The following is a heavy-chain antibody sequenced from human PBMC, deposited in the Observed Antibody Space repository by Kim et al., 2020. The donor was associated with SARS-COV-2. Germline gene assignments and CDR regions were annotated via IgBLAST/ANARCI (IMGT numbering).Heavy chain of an antibody. CDR1: GFTFSSYS. D-gene: IGHD3-22*01. J-gene: IGHJ3*02. CDR3: ARASYYYDSSCYSVAFGI. Sequence: GGSLRLSCAASGFTFSSYSMNWVRQAPGKGLEWVSSISSNGSYIYYADSVKGRFTISRDNAKNSLYLQMNSLRAEDTAVYYCARASYYYDSSCYSVAFGIWGQGKMVTVAS. V-gene: IGHV3-21*01. CDR2: ISSNGSYI.